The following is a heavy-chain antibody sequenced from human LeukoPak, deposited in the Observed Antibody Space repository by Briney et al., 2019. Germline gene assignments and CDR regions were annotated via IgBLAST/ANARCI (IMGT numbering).Heavy chain of an antibody. J-gene: IGHJ3*02. Sequence: GGSLRLSCAASGFTFSSYSMNWVRQAPGKGLEWVSSISSSGSYIYYADSVKGRFTISRDNAKNSLYLQMNSLRAEDTAVYYCARDSGSSVYDAFDIWGQGTMVTVSS. CDR3: ARDSGSSVYDAFDI. CDR2: ISSSGSYI. V-gene: IGHV3-21*01. D-gene: IGHD6-25*01. CDR1: GFTFSSYS.